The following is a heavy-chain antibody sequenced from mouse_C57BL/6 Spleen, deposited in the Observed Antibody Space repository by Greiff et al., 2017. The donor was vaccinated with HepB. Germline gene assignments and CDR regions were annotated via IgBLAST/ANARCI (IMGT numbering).Heavy chain of an antibody. CDR2: ISSGSSTI. V-gene: IGHV5-17*01. Sequence: DVQLVESGGGLVKPGGSLKLSCAASGFTFSDYGMHWVRQAPEKGLEWVAYISSGSSTIYYADTVKGRFTISRDNAKNTLFLQMTSLRSEDTAMYYCARLSITTVVATDFDYWGQGTTLTVSS. J-gene: IGHJ2*01. D-gene: IGHD1-1*01. CDR3: ARLSITTVVATDFDY. CDR1: GFTFSDYG.